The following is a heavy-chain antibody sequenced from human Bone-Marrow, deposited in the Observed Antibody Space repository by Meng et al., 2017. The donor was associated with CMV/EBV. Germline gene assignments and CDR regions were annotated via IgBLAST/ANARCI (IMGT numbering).Heavy chain of an antibody. Sequence: GGSLRLSCAASGFTFSSFAMHWVRQAPGKGLEYVSAISSNGGSTYYADSVKGRFTISRNNSKNTLYLQMGSLRAEDMAVYYCARDNWGPDYWGQGTLVTVSS. V-gene: IGHV3-64*02. CDR1: GFTFSSFA. J-gene: IGHJ4*02. D-gene: IGHD7-27*01. CDR3: ARDNWGPDY. CDR2: ISSNGGST.